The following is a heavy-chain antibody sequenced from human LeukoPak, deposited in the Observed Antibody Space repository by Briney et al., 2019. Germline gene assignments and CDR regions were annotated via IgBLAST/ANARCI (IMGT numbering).Heavy chain of an antibody. CDR3: VRDELRGSLDY. CDR1: GFTFSSYS. Sequence: GGSLRLSCAAPGFTFSSYSMNWVRQAPGKGLEWVSSISSSSSYIYYADSVKGRFTISRDNAKNSLYLQMNSLRADDTAVYYCVRDELRGSLDYWGQGALVTVSS. CDR2: ISSSSSYI. D-gene: IGHD1-26*01. J-gene: IGHJ4*02. V-gene: IGHV3-21*01.